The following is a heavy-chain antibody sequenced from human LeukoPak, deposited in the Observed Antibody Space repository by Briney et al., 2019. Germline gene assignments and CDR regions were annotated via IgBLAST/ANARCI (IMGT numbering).Heavy chain of an antibody. J-gene: IGHJ6*03. V-gene: IGHV3-23*01. Sequence: PGGSLRLSCAASGFTFSSYDMTWVRQTPGKGLEWVALISRSGGTTYYADSVKGRFTISRDNSKSTLYLQMKSLRAEDTAEYYCAKRGGTESFYYYYYMDVWGKGTTVTVSS. CDR3: AKRGGTESFYYYYYMDV. CDR2: ISRSGGTT. CDR1: GFTFSSYD. D-gene: IGHD2-15*01.